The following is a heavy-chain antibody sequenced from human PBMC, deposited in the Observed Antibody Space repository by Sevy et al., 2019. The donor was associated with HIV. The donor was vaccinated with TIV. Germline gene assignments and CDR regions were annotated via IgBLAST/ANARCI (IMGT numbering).Heavy chain of an antibody. CDR3: FVRIRDSSEIDY. V-gene: IGHV3-74*01. D-gene: IGHD6-6*01. Sequence: GGSLRLSCAASGFTFSNYYMNWVRQGPGKGLVWVARLNGDGSDINYADSVRGRFTISRDNTKNTLYLQMSGLRGEDTAVYYCFVRIRDSSEIDYWGQGTLVTVSS. CDR1: GFTFSNYY. CDR2: LNGDGSDI. J-gene: IGHJ4*02.